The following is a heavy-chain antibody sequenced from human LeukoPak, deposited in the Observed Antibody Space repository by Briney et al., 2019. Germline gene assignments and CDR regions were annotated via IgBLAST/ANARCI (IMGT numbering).Heavy chain of an antibody. D-gene: IGHD4-17*01. CDR1: GYTFTGYY. CDR2: INPNSGGT. J-gene: IGHJ3*02. V-gene: IGHV1-2*02. Sequence: ASVKASCKASGYTFTGYYMHWVRQAPGQGLEWMGWINPNSGGTNYAQKFQGRVTMTRDTSISTAYMELSRLRSDDTAVYYCASRTTTVTTYSRFGAFDIWGQGTMVTVSS. CDR3: ASRTTTVTTYSRFGAFDI.